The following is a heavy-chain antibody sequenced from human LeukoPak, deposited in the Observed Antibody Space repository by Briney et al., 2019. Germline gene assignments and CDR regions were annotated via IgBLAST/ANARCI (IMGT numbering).Heavy chain of an antibody. J-gene: IGHJ4*02. CDR2: ISSSGSTI. CDR1: GFTFSDYY. D-gene: IGHD6-19*01. CDR3: ARAISSGWLPDY. Sequence: GGSLRLSCAASGFTFSDYYMSWIRQAPGKGLEWVSYISSSGSTIYYADSVKGRFTLSRDNAKNSLYLQMNSLRAEDTAVYYCARAISSGWLPDYWGQGTLVTVSS. V-gene: IGHV3-11*04.